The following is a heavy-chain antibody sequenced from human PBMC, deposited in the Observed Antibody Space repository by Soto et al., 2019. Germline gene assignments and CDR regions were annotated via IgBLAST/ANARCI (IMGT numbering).Heavy chain of an antibody. CDR1: GGTFSSYA. V-gene: IGHV1-69*13. D-gene: IGHD6-6*01. CDR2: IIPIFGTA. Sequence: SVKVSCKASGGTFSSYAISWVRQAPGQGLEWMGGIIPIFGTANYAQKFQGRVTITADESTSTAYMELSSLRSEDTAVYYCARMSIAAHPVRYYYYGMDVWGQGTTVTVSS. CDR3: ARMSIAAHPVRYYYYGMDV. J-gene: IGHJ6*02.